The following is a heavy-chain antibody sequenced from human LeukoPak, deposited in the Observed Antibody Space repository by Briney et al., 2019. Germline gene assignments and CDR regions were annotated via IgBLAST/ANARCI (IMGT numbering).Heavy chain of an antibody. Sequence: GSLRLSCAASGFTFSSYAMTWVRQAPGKGLEWVSGISGSGDSTYYADSVKGRFTISRDNSKNTFYLQRNSLRAEDTAVYYCAKVRYNSGWLFDYWGQGTLVTVSS. CDR3: AKVRYNSGWLFDY. CDR1: GFTFSSYA. J-gene: IGHJ4*02. V-gene: IGHV3-23*01. CDR2: ISGSGDST. D-gene: IGHD6-19*01.